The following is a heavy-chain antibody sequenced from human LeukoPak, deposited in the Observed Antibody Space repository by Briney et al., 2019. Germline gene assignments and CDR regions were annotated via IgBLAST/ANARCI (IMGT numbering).Heavy chain of an antibody. CDR3: ARDRAPDSSGSGGAFDI. Sequence: ASVKVSCKASGYTFTSYGISWVRQAPGQGLEWMGWISAYNGNTNYAQKLQGRVTMTTDTSTSTAYMELRSLRSDDTAVYYCARDRAPDSSGSGGAFDIRGQGTMVTVSS. V-gene: IGHV1-18*01. CDR2: ISAYNGNT. CDR1: GYTFTSYG. D-gene: IGHD3-22*01. J-gene: IGHJ3*02.